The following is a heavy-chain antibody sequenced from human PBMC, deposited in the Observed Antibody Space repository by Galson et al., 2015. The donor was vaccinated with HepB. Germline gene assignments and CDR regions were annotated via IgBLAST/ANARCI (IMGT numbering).Heavy chain of an antibody. CDR1: GFTFNSYA. D-gene: IGHD2-21*01. J-gene: IGHJ4*02. CDR3: AKSMGDPKGPWYYFDY. Sequence: SLRLSCAASGFTFNSYAMTWVRQAPGKGLEWVSVISGSGGSTYIYYADSVKGRFTISRDNSKNTFYLQMNSLRAGDTAVYYCAKSMGDPKGPWYYFDYWGQGTLVTVSS. CDR2: ISGSGGSTYI. V-gene: IGHV3-23*01.